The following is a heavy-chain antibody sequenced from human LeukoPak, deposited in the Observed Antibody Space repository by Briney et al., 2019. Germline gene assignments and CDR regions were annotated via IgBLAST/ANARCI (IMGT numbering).Heavy chain of an antibody. CDR2: MNPNSGNT. CDR3: ARGRFRPYGSGSSLGY. D-gene: IGHD3-10*01. Sequence: ASVKVSCRASGYTFTSYDINWVRQATGQGLEWMGWMNPNSGNTGYAQKFQGRVTMTRNTSISTAYMELSSLRSEDTAVYYCARGRFRPYGSGSSLGYWGQGTLVTVSS. V-gene: IGHV1-8*01. CDR1: GYTFTSYD. J-gene: IGHJ4*02.